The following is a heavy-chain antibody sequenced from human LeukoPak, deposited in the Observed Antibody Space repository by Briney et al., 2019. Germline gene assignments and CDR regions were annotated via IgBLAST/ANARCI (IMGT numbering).Heavy chain of an antibody. Sequence: SETLSLTCTVSGGSISSGSYYWSWIRQPAGKGLEWIGRIYTSGSTHYNPSLKSRVTISVDTSKNQFSLKLSSVTAADTAVYYCARDLVIRGYSGYDAFDYWGQGTLVTVSS. D-gene: IGHD5-12*01. V-gene: IGHV4-61*02. CDR1: GGSISSGSYY. J-gene: IGHJ4*02. CDR3: ARDLVIRGYSGYDAFDY. CDR2: IYTSGST.